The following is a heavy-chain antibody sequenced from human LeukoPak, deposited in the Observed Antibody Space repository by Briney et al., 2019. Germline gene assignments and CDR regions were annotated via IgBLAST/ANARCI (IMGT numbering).Heavy chain of an antibody. D-gene: IGHD3-9*01. CDR2: ISSSSSYI. Sequence: PGGSLRLSCAASGFTFSSYSMNWVRQAPGKGLEWVSSISSSSSYIYYADSVKGRFTISRDNAKNSLYLQMNSPRAEDTAVYYCARALRYYDILTGYFTTYYFDYWGQGTLVTVSS. V-gene: IGHV3-21*04. CDR1: GFTFSSYS. J-gene: IGHJ4*02. CDR3: ARALRYYDILTGYFTTYYFDY.